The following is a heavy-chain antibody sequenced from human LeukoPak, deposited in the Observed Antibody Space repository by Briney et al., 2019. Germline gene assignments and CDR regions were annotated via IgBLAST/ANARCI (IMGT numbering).Heavy chain of an antibody. J-gene: IGHJ3*02. CDR2: IYTTGNT. CDR1: GFTVSSNS. Sequence: PGGSLRLSCTVSGFTVSSNSMSWVRQAPGKGLEWVSFIYTTGNTHNSDSVKGRFTISRDSSKNTLYLQMNSLRAEDTAVYYCARGSRFGVVGRDAFDIWGQGTMVTVSS. V-gene: IGHV3-53*01. CDR3: ARGSRFGVVGRDAFDI. D-gene: IGHD3-3*01.